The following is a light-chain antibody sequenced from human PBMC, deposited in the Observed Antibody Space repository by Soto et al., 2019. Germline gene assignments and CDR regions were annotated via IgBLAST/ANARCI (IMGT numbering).Light chain of an antibody. CDR2: AAS. J-gene: IGKJ1*01. V-gene: IGKV1-39*01. CDR3: QQSYSTPRT. CDR1: QSISSY. Sequence: DIEMTQCPSTLSASVGARVTITRLASQSISSYLNWYQQKPGKAAKLLIYAASSLQSGVPLRFSGSGSGTDFTLTISSLQPEDFATYYCQQSYSTPRTFGQGTKVDIK.